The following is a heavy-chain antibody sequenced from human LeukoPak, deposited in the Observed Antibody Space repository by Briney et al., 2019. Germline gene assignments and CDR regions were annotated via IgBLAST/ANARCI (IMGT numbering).Heavy chain of an antibody. CDR3: AREGRSGYDLTGYYGMDV. CDR2: IGSSDTM. J-gene: IGHJ6*04. V-gene: IGHV3-48*03. Sequence: GGSLRLSCAASGFTFSTYEMNWVRQAPGKGGEWVSYIGSSDTMYYADSGKGRFTISRDNAKNSLYLQMNSLRAEDTAIYYCAREGRSGYDLTGYYGMDVWGKGTTVTVSS. D-gene: IGHD5-12*01. CDR1: GFTFSTYE.